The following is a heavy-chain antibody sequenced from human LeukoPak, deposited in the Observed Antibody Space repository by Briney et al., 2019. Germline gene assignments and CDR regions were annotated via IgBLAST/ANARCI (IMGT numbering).Heavy chain of an antibody. J-gene: IGHJ4*02. CDR3: AKEGSGWYNDY. V-gene: IGHV1-2*02. CDR1: GYTFTGYY. Sequence: GASVKVSCKSSGYTFTGYYMHWVRQAPGQGLEWMGWINPNSGGTNYAQKFQGRVTMTRDTSISTAYMEWSRLRSDDTAVFYCAKEGSGWYNDYWGQGTLVTVSS. CDR2: INPNSGGT. D-gene: IGHD6-19*01.